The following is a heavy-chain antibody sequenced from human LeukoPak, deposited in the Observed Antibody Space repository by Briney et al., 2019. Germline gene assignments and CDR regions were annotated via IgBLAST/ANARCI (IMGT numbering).Heavy chain of an antibody. D-gene: IGHD1-26*01. CDR1: GGSFSGYY. CDR2: INHSGST. J-gene: IGHJ4*02. CDR3: ARGGGSYGYYFDY. Sequence: SETLSLTCAVYGGSFSGYYWSWIRQPPGKGLEWIGEINHSGSTNNNPSLKSRVTISVDTSKNQFSLKLSSVTAADTAVYYCARGGGSYGYYFDYWGQGTLVTVSS. V-gene: IGHV4-34*01.